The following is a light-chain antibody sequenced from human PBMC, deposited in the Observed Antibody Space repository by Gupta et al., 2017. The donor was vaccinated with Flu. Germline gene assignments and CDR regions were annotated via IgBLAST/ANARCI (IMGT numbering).Light chain of an antibody. Sequence: DIVLTQIPLSLSITPGQPASISCKSSQSLLHSDGRTHLSWYLQKPGQPPQILIYEGSKRSGVPERFSGSGLGTDFTLKISRGEAEDVGVYYCRQSIQLPPWTFGQGTKVVIK. J-gene: IGKJ1*01. CDR1: QSLLHSDGRTH. CDR2: EGS. CDR3: RQSIQLPPWT. V-gene: IGKV2D-29*01.